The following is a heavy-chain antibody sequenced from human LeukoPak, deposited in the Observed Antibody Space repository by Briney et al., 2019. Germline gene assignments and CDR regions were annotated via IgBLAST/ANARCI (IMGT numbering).Heavy chain of an antibody. CDR1: VFTCGDYP. Sequence: GGSLTLSCDASVFTCGDYPMHWLRQSPEKGLEWVSGISWNSGSIGYADSVKGRFILTRDNAKNSLYLQMNSLRAEDTVLYYGGKGIRPGGTAADYWGQGTLVTV. CDR3: GKGIRPGGTAADY. D-gene: IGHD2-21*02. J-gene: IGHJ4*02. V-gene: IGHV3-9*01. CDR2: ISWNSGSI.